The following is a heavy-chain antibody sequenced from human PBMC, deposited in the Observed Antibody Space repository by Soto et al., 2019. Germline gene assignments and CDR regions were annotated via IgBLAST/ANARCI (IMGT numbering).Heavy chain of an antibody. CDR3: ARGGGWLQFMRAFDI. V-gene: IGHV4-34*01. J-gene: IGHJ3*02. Sequence: SETLSLTCAVYGGSFSGYYWSWIRQPPGKGLEWIGEINHSGSTNYNPSLKSRVTISVDTSKNQFSLKLSSVTAADTAVYYCARGGGWLQFMRAFDIWGQGTMVTVSS. D-gene: IGHD5-12*01. CDR1: GGSFSGYY. CDR2: INHSGST.